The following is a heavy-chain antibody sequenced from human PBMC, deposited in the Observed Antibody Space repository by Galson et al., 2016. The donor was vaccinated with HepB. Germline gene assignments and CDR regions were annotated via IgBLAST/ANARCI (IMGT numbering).Heavy chain of an antibody. CDR3: AGGSGWLLDS. D-gene: IGHD6-19*01. CDR1: GFRFNGYW. J-gene: IGHJ4*02. Sequence: SLRLSCAASGFRFNGYWMAWVRQAPGKGLEWVAIIKSDGTETLYADSVNGRFTISRDNAKESLILQMISLRGDDTAIYFCAGGSGWLLDSWGQGTLVTVSS. CDR2: IKSDGTET. V-gene: IGHV3-7*03.